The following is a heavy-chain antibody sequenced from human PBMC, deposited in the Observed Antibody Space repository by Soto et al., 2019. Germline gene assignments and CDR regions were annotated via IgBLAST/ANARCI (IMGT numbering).Heavy chain of an antibody. CDR2: INPILSMS. CDR3: ASSYGSGYRAFDY. D-gene: IGHD3-10*01. Sequence: QVQLVQSGAEVKRPGSSVKVSCKASGDTFTFYSINWVRQAPGLGLEWMGRINPILSMSNYAQRFQGRVTMTADESTSKAYMELSSLISEDTAICYCASSYGSGYRAFDYWGQGALVTVSS. V-gene: IGHV1-69*02. J-gene: IGHJ4*02. CDR1: GDTFTFYS.